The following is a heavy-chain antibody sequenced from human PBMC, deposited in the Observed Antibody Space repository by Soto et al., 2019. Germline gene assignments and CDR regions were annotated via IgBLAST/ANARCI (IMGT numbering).Heavy chain of an antibody. CDR3: ARGSGVGSSPTDY. Sequence: PGGSLRLSCAASGFPFGRSAMSWVRQAPGMGLEWVSTIISDTARTHYADSVKGRFTISRDSSKNTMFLQMNNLRAADTAVYYCARGSGVGSSPTDYWGQGTLVTVSS. J-gene: IGHJ4*02. CDR1: GFPFGRSA. D-gene: IGHD3-10*01. CDR2: IISDTART. V-gene: IGHV3-23*01.